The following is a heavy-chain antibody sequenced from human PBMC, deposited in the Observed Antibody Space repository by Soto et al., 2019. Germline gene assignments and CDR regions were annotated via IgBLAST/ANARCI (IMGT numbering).Heavy chain of an antibody. CDR1: GFTFSSYS. J-gene: IGHJ6*02. D-gene: IGHD3-10*01. Sequence: GGSLRLSCAASGFTFSSYSMNWVRQAPGKGLEWVSSISSSSSYIYYADSVKGRFTISRDNAKNSLYLQMNSLRAEDTAVYYCARDYYGSRTRPHMDVWGQGTTVTVSS. CDR2: ISSSSSYI. CDR3: ARDYYGSRTRPHMDV. V-gene: IGHV3-21*01.